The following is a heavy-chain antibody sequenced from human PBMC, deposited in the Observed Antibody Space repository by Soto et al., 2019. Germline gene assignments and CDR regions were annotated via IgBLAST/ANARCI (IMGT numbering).Heavy chain of an antibody. J-gene: IGHJ4*02. CDR2: ISGSGGST. CDR1: GFTFSSYA. D-gene: IGHD3-9*01. Sequence: EVQLLESGGGLVQPGGSLRLSCAASGFTFSSYAMSWVRQAPGKGLEWVSAISGSGGSTYYADSVKGRFTISRDNSKNKLYLQMNILSAEDEAIYDYASELEELVPGDFDYWGQGTLVTVSS. V-gene: IGHV3-23*01. CDR3: ASELEELVPGDFDY.